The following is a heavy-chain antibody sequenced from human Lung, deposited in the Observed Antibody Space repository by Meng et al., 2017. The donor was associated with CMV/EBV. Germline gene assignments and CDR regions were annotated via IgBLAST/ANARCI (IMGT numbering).Heavy chain of an antibody. CDR1: GFTFSTFP. Sequence: VHSWESGGGLEKPGGSLRLPCEASGFTFSTFPRTWVRQAQGKGREWVSGINESGDRTYHADSVKGRFTISRDNSKNTLYLQMNSLRVEDTAIYYCVNRAWMDFWGQGNLVTVSS. CDR3: VNRAWMDF. CDR2: INESGDRT. J-gene: IGHJ4*02. V-gene: IGHV3-23*01. D-gene: IGHD3/OR15-3a*01.